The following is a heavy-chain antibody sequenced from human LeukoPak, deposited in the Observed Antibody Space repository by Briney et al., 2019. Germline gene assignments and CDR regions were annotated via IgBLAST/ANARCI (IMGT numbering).Heavy chain of an antibody. J-gene: IGHJ4*02. D-gene: IGHD5-24*01. CDR1: GFTFSSYS. CDR3: ARDRRDGYNDY. V-gene: IGHV3-21*01. Sequence: GGSLRLSCAASGFTFSSYSMNWVRQAPGKGLEWVSSISSSSSYIYYADSVKGRFTISRDNAKNSLYLQMNSLRAEDTAVYYCARDRRDGYNDYWAREPWSPSPQ. CDR2: ISSSSSYI.